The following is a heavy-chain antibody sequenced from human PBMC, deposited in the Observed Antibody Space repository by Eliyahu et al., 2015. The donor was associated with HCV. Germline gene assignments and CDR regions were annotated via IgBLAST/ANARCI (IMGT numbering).Heavy chain of an antibody. Sequence: QVQLQQWGAGLLKPSETLSLTCAVYGGSFSGYYWSWIRQPPGKGLEWIGEINHSGSTNYNPSLKSRVTISVDTSKNQFSLKLSSVTAADTAVYYCARFSIAAAGMSYWGQGTLVTVSS. CDR1: GGSFSGYY. D-gene: IGHD6-13*01. V-gene: IGHV4-34*01. CDR2: INHSGST. J-gene: IGHJ4*02. CDR3: ARFSIAAAGMSY.